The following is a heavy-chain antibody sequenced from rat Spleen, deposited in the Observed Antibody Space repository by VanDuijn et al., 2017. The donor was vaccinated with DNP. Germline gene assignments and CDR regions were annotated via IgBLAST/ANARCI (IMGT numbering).Heavy chain of an antibody. CDR3: ARSPETSYIYFPWAY. J-gene: IGHJ3*01. CDR1: GFSLTSYH. D-gene: IGHD1-2*01. V-gene: IGHV2-27*01. Sequence: QVQLKESGPGLVQPPQTLSLTCTVSGFSLTSYHVHWVRQPPGKGLEWMGRIQSGGSTDYNSALKSRLRINKDTSKSQVFLKMNSLQTEDTATYYCARSPETSYIYFPWAYWGQGTLVIVSS. CDR2: IQSGGST.